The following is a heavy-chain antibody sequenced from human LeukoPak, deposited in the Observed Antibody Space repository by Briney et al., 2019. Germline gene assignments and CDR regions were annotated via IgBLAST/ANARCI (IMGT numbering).Heavy chain of an antibody. Sequence: AGGSLRLSCAASGFTFSSYAMSWVRQAPGKGLEWVSAISGSGGSTYYADSVKGRFSISRDNSKNTLHLQMNSLRAEDTAVYYCAKTKDDNRGYYDYWGQGTLVTVSS. J-gene: IGHJ4*02. CDR3: AKTKDDNRGYYDY. V-gene: IGHV3-23*01. CDR1: GFTFSSYA. CDR2: ISGSGGST. D-gene: IGHD3-22*01.